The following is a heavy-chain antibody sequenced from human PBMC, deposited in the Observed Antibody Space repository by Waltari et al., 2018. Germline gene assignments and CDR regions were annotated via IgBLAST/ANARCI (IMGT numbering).Heavy chain of an antibody. CDR3: ASSSVSSGTVDY. Sequence: QVQLQESGPGLVKPSATLSLTCTVSGGSISSYYWSWIRQPPGKGLEWIGYIYYSGSTNYNPSLKSRVTISVDTSKNQFSLKLSSVTAADTAVYYCASSSVSSGTVDYWGQGTLVTVSS. D-gene: IGHD6-19*01. V-gene: IGHV4-59*01. J-gene: IGHJ4*02. CDR2: IYYSGST. CDR1: GGSISSYY.